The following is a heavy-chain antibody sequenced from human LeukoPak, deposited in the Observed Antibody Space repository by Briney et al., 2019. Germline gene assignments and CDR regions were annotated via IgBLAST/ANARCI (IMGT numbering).Heavy chain of an antibody. J-gene: IGHJ5*02. Sequence: GESLQISCKGSGYSFTSYWICWVRQMPGKGLEWMGIIYPGDSDTRYSPSFQGQATISADKSISTAYLQWSSLKASDTAMYYCARRPGYSSSWYWFDPWGQGTLVTVSS. D-gene: IGHD6-13*01. CDR2: IYPGDSDT. CDR1: GYSFTSYW. V-gene: IGHV5-51*01. CDR3: ARRPGYSSSWYWFDP.